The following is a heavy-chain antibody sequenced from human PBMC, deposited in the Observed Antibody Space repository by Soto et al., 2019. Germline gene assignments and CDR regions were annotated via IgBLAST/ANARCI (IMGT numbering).Heavy chain of an antibody. CDR2: IIPIFGTA. CDR1: GGTFSSYA. V-gene: IGHV1-69*19. D-gene: IGHD2-2*01. J-gene: IGHJ5*02. Sequence: QVQLVQSGAEVKKPGSSVKVSCKASGGTFSSYAISWVRQAPGQGLEWMGGIIPIFGTANYEQKVQGRVTITADESTSTADMELSRLRAEDTAVYYCARDTTIGTNWFDPWGQGTLVTVSS. CDR3: ARDTTIGTNWFDP.